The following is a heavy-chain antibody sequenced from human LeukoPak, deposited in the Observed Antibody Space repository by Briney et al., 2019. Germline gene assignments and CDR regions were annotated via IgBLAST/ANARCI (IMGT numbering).Heavy chain of an antibody. D-gene: IGHD3-22*01. CDR2: ISGSGGRT. CDR3: AKRGVVIRVILVGFHKEAYYFDS. Sequence: GGSLRLSCAASGITLSNYGMSWVRQAPGKGLEWVAGISGSGGRTNYADAVKGRFTISRDNAKNTLFLQMNSLRVEDTAVYFCAKRGVVIRVILVGFHKEAYYFDSWGQGALVTVSS. J-gene: IGHJ4*02. V-gene: IGHV3-23*01. CDR1: GITLSNYG.